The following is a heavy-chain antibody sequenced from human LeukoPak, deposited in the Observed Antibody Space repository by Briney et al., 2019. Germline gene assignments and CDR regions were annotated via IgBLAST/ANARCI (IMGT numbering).Heavy chain of an antibody. CDR1: GYTFTSYG. Sequence: GASVKVSCKGSGYTFTSYGISWVRQAPGQGLEWMGWISAYNGNTNYAQKLQGRVTMTTDTSTSTAYMELRSLRSDDTAVYYCARDYYGSGSYTFDYWGQGTLVTVSS. J-gene: IGHJ4*02. V-gene: IGHV1-18*01. D-gene: IGHD3-10*01. CDR2: ISAYNGNT. CDR3: ARDYYGSGSYTFDY.